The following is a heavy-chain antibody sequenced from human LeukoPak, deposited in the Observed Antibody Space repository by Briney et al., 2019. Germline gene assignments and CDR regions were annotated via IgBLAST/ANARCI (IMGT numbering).Heavy chain of an antibody. CDR3: AKSRAPAADPDAFDV. V-gene: IGHV3-30*02. CDR1: GFIFRNYG. J-gene: IGHJ3*01. Sequence: PGGSLRLSCTGSGFIFRNYGIHWVRQVPGKGLEWVAFIRYGGSGGNIEYYADSVKGRFTISRDNSKNSLYLQLNSLRPADTATYYRAKSRAPAADPDAFDVWGQGTMVIVSS. D-gene: IGHD2-2*01. CDR2: IRYGGSGGNIE.